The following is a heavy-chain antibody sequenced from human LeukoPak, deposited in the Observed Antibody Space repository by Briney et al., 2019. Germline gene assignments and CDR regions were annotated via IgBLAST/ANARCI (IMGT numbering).Heavy chain of an antibody. CDR2: ISSSGSTI. Sequence: GGSLRLSCAASGFTFSSYEMNWVRQAPGKGLEWVSYISSSGSTIYYADSVKGRFTISRDNAKNSLYLQMNSLRAEDTAVYYCAREAVVPAAMLVRGMDVWGQGTTVTVSS. CDR1: GFTFSSYE. CDR3: AREAVVPAAMLVRGMDV. J-gene: IGHJ6*02. V-gene: IGHV3-48*03. D-gene: IGHD2-2*01.